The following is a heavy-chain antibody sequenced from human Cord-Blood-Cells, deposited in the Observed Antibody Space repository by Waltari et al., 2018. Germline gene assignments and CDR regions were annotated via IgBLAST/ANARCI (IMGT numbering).Heavy chain of an antibody. V-gene: IGHV4-38-2*01. CDR1: GYSISSGYY. J-gene: IGHJ3*02. CDR3: ARAGTGDAFDI. D-gene: IGHD7-27*01. Sequence: LTCAVSGYSISSGYYWGWIRQPPGKGLEWIGSIYHSGSPYYNPSLKSRVTISVDTSKNQFSLKLSSVTAADTAVYYCARAGTGDAFDIWGQGTMVTVSS. CDR2: IYHSGSP.